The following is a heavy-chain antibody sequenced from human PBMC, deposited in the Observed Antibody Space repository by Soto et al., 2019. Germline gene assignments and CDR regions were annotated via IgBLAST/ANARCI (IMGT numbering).Heavy chain of an antibody. J-gene: IGHJ4*02. CDR1: GSTFSSDD. Sequence: EVHLLEYGGGLVQPGGSLRLSCVVSGSTFSSDDMSWVRQAPGRGLEWVSGIRDSGGSTYYADSVKGRFTISRDNAKNTLYLKMKSLRVEDTALYYCAKDGGWSLAVAGLFDYWGPGTQVTVSS. V-gene: IGHV3-23*01. D-gene: IGHD6-19*01. CDR3: AKDGGWSLAVAGLFDY. CDR2: IRDSGGST.